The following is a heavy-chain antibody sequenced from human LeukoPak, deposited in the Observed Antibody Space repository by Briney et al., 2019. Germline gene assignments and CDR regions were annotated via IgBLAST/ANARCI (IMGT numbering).Heavy chain of an antibody. Sequence: GGSLRLSCVASGFTFGSYSMNWVRQTPGKGLEWVSSITTSSDKYYTDSVKGRFTISRDNAKNSLYLQMSSLKAEDTAVYYCARGRDTYYDFWSGYYKPPSCYFDYWGQGTLVTVSS. CDR3: ARGRDTYYDFWSGYYKPPSCYFDY. J-gene: IGHJ4*02. CDR2: ITTSSDK. D-gene: IGHD3-3*01. CDR1: GFTFGSYS. V-gene: IGHV3-21*01.